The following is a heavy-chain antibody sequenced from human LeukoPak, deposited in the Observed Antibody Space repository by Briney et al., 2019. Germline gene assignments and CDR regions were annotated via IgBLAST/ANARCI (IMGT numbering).Heavy chain of an antibody. D-gene: IGHD6-13*01. Sequence: SETLSLTCAVYGGSFSGYYWSWIRQPPGKGLEWIGEINHSGSTNYNPSLKSRVTISVDTSKNQFSLKLSSVTAADTAVYYCARDPLSSSSFDLWGQGTLVTVSS. CDR3: ARDPLSSSSFDL. V-gene: IGHV4-34*01. CDR2: INHSGST. CDR1: GGSFSGYY. J-gene: IGHJ4*02.